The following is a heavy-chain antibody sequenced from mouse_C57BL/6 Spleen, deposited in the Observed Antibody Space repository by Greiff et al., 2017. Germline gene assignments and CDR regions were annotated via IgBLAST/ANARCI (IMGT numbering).Heavy chain of an antibody. CDR1: GYTFTDYY. J-gene: IGHJ3*01. D-gene: IGHD3-2*02. CDR3: ARASAQVTWFAY. V-gene: IGHV1-26*01. Sequence: EVQLQQPGPELVKPGASVKISCKASGYTFTDYYMNWVKQSHGKSLEWIGDLNPTNGCTSYNQKFKGKATLTVDKSSSTADMERRSLTSEDSAVYYCARASAQVTWFAYWGTWTLVTVSA. CDR2: LNPTNGCT.